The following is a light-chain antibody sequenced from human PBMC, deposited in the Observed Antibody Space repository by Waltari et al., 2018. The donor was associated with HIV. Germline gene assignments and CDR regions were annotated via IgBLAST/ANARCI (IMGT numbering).Light chain of an antibody. CDR2: DFS. J-gene: IGLJ2*01. V-gene: IGLV2-8*01. CDR1: SSDIGAYDS. Sequence: QSALTQPPSASGSLGQSVTISCTGSSSDIGAYDSVSWFQQHPNNAPNPLLYDFSKRPSGVPDRFSGSRSGETAFLSVSGLQPDDTAAYFCSSYGDNIRVLFGGGTNLTVL. CDR3: SSYGDNIRVL.